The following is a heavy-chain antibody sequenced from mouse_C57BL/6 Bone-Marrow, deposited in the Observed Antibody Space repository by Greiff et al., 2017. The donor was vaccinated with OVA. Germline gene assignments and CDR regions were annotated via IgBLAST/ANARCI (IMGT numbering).Heavy chain of an antibody. CDR1: GYTFTSYG. J-gene: IGHJ4*01. V-gene: IGHV1-81*01. CDR3: ARSETTVVPDY. CDR2: IYPRSGNT. D-gene: IGHD1-1*01. Sequence: VHLVESGAELARPGASVKLSCKASGYTFTSYGISWVKQRTGQGLEWIGEIYPRSGNTYYNEKFKGKATLTADKSSSTAYMELRSLTSEDSAVYFCARSETTVVPDYWGQGTSVTVSS.